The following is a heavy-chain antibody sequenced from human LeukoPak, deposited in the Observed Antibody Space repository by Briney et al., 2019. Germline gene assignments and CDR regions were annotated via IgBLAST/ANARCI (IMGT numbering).Heavy chain of an antibody. CDR3: ARATAIYGGNSAAFDI. CDR1: GFTVSSNY. CDR2: IYSGGST. J-gene: IGHJ3*02. Sequence: PGGSLRLSCAASGFTVSSNYMSWVRQAPGKGLEWVSVIYSGGSTYYADSVKGRFTISRDNSKNTLYLQVNSLRAEDTAVYYCARATAIYGGNSAAFDIWGQGTMVTVSS. D-gene: IGHD4-23*01. V-gene: IGHV3-66*01.